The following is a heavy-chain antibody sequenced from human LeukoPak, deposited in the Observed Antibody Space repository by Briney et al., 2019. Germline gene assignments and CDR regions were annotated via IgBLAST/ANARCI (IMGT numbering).Heavy chain of an antibody. J-gene: IGHJ4*02. D-gene: IGHD3-3*01. CDR3: ARGLHDFWRGHMGY. CDR1: GFTVSSND. Sequence: GGSLRLSCVASGFTVSSNDMTWVRLAPGKGLEWVSVIYHSDETYYADSVKGRFTISRDNYNTVYLQMNSLRVEDTAAYFCARGLHDFWRGHMGYWGQGTLVTVSS. V-gene: IGHV3-53*01. CDR2: IYHSDET.